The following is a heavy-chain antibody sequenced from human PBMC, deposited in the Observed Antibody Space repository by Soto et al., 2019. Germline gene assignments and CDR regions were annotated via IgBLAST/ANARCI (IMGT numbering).Heavy chain of an antibody. J-gene: IGHJ5*02. CDR3: ARVDYKDGGNNWFDP. CDR2: MYTKERT. D-gene: IGHD3-16*01. Sequence: VQLVESGGGLVQPGGSLTLSCAASGFTFRSYEMNWVRQAPGKGLEWIGRMYTKERTNYNLSFKSRVTMSVDTSKNQFSLKLNAVTAADTAVYYCARVDYKDGGNNWFDPWGQGTLVTVSS. V-gene: IGHV4-4*07. CDR1: GFTFRSYE.